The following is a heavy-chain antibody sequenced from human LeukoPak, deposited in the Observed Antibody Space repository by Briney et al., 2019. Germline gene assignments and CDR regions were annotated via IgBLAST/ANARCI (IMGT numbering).Heavy chain of an antibody. D-gene: IGHD1/OR15-1a*01. CDR3: AREIRWKNAFDY. J-gene: IGHJ4*02. V-gene: IGHV4-38-2*02. CDR2: IYHTGST. Sequence: SETLSLTCIVSGYPISSGYFWGWIRQPPGKGLEWIGNIYHTGSTYYNPSLKSRVTIPVDKTKNQISLNLNSVTAADTAVYYCAREIRWKNAFDYWGQGTLVTVSS. CDR1: GYPISSGYF.